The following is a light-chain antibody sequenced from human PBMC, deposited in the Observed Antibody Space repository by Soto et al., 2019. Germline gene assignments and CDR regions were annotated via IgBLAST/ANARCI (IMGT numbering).Light chain of an antibody. CDR2: RDN. Sequence: QSVLTQPPSASGTPGQRVTISCSGSSSNIGNNHVYWYQQLPGTAPKLLIYRDNQRPSGVPDRFSGSRSGTSASLAISGLRFEDEADYRCAAWDGSLSSVVFGGGTKLTVL. CDR1: SSNIGNNH. CDR3: AAWDGSLSSVV. V-gene: IGLV1-47*01. J-gene: IGLJ2*01.